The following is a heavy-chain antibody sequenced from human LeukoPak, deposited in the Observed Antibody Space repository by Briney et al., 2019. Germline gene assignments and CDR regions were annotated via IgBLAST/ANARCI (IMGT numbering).Heavy chain of an antibody. Sequence: SVKVSCKASGGTFSTYTISWVRQAPGQGLEWMGGIIPIFGTAKYAQKFQGRVTITADKSTTTAYMELSSLRSEDTAVCYCARGRQDTVVSYMDVWGKGTTVTVSS. CDR2: IIPIFGTA. D-gene: IGHD2-8*02. V-gene: IGHV1-69*06. CDR1: GGTFSTYT. CDR3: ARGRQDTVVSYMDV. J-gene: IGHJ6*03.